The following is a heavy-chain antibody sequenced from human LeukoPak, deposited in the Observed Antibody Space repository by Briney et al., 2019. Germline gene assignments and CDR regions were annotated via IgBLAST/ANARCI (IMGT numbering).Heavy chain of an antibody. J-gene: IGHJ4*02. Sequence: GGSLRLSCAASGFTFSNYWMHWVRQAPGKGLVWVSRIDSDGTTTTYVDPVKGRFTISRDNAKNSLHLQMNSLRAEDTAVYYCARIYFLKCFDSWGQGTLVTVSS. V-gene: IGHV3-74*03. D-gene: IGHD3-3*01. CDR2: IDSDGTTT. CDR3: ARIYFLKCFDS. CDR1: GFTFSNYW.